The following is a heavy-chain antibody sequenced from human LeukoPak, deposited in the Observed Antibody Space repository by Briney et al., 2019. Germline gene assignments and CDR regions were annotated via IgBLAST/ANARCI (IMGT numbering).Heavy chain of an antibody. V-gene: IGHV3-53*01. J-gene: IGHJ4*02. CDR2: IYSGGNT. CDR3: ARGSGSH. D-gene: IGHD3-10*01. Sequence: GGSLRLSCAASGFTFSSYAMSWVRQAPGKGLEWVSLIYSGGNTDYADSVKDRFTISRDNSKNTLYLQMNSLRAEDTAVYYCARGSGSHWGLGTLVTVSS. CDR1: GFTFSSYA.